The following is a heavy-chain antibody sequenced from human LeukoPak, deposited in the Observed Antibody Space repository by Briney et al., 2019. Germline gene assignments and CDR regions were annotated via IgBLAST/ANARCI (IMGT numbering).Heavy chain of an antibody. V-gene: IGHV4-59*01. J-gene: IGHJ4*02. Sequence: SETLSLTCTVSGGSISSYYWSWIRQPPGKGLEWIGYIYYSGSTNYNPSLKSRVTISVDTSKNQFSLRLSSVTAADTAVYYCARNLYGGNLNYFDYWGQGTLVTVSS. CDR1: GGSISSYY. D-gene: IGHD4-23*01. CDR3: ARNLYGGNLNYFDY. CDR2: IYYSGST.